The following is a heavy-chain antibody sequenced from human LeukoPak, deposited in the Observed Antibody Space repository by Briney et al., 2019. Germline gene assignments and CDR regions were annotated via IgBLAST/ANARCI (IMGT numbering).Heavy chain of an antibody. J-gene: IGHJ4*02. V-gene: IGHV1-8*01. Sequence: ASVKVSCKASGYTFTSYDINWVRQATGQGLEWMGWMNPNSGNTGYAQKFQGRVTMTRNTSISTAYMKLSSLRSEDTAVYYCARGLSSSWFPDQYWGQGTLVTVSS. CDR3: ARGLSSSWFPDQY. CDR2: MNPNSGNT. D-gene: IGHD6-13*01. CDR1: GYTFTSYD.